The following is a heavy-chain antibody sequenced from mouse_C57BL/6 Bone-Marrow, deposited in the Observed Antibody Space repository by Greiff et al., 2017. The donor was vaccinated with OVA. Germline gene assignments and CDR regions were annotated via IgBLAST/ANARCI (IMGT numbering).Heavy chain of an antibody. Sequence: EVMLVESGGDLVKPGGSLKLSCAASGFTFSSYGMSWVRQTPDKRLEWVATISSGGSYTYYPDRVKGRFTISRDNAKNTLYLQMSSLKSEDTAMYYCARHEGGYYGNSWFAYWGQGTLVTVSA. J-gene: IGHJ3*01. CDR2: ISSGGSYT. CDR3: ARHEGGYYGNSWFAY. V-gene: IGHV5-6*01. D-gene: IGHD2-1*01. CDR1: GFTFSSYG.